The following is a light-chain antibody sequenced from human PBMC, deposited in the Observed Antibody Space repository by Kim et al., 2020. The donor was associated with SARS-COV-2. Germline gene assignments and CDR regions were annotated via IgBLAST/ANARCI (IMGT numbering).Light chain of an antibody. Sequence: SYELTQPPSVSVAPGKTARITCGGNNIGSKSVHWYQQKPGQAPVLVIYSNTDRPSGIPDRLSGSNSGDTATLTISRVEAGDEADYYCQVWDSSSDHFVFG. CDR1: NIGSKS. V-gene: IGLV3-21*04. J-gene: IGLJ1*01. CDR3: QVWDSSSDHFV. CDR2: SNT.